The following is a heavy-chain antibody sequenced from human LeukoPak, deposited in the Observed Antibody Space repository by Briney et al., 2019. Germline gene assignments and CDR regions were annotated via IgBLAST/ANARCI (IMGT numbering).Heavy chain of an antibody. J-gene: IGHJ4*02. Sequence: GGSLRLSCAASGFTFSSYGMHWVRQAPGKGLEWVAVIWYDGSNKYYADSVKGRFTISRDISKNTLYLQMNSLRAEDTAVYYYARGRGWIAVAGYFDYWGQGTLVTVSS. V-gene: IGHV3-33*01. CDR2: IWYDGSNK. CDR1: GFTFSSYG. D-gene: IGHD6-19*01. CDR3: ARGRGWIAVAGYFDY.